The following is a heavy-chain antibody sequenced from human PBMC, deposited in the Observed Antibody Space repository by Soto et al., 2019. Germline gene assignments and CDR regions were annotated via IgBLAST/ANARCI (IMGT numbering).Heavy chain of an antibody. CDR2: ISAYNGNT. J-gene: IGHJ4*02. CDR3: ARGKGSGSYLIDY. V-gene: IGHV1-18*01. Sequence: ASVKVSCKASGYTFTNFGISWVRQAPGQGLEWMGWISAYNGNTNYAQKFQGRVTMTTDTSTSTAYMEVRSLRFDDTAVYYCARGKGSGSYLIDYWGQGTLVTVSS. CDR1: GYTFTNFG. D-gene: IGHD3-10*01.